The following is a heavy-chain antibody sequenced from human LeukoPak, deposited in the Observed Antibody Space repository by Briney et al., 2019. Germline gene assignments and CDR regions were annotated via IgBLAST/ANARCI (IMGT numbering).Heavy chain of an antibody. CDR3: ARDRYYDSSGYYEYFDY. D-gene: IGHD3-22*01. CDR2: ISYDGSNK. Sequence: PGRSLRLSCAASGFTFSSYAMHWVRQAPGKGLEWVAVISYDGSNKYYADSVKGRFTISRDNSKNTLYLQMNSPRAEDTAVYYCARDRYYDSSGYYEYFDYWGQGTLVTVSS. J-gene: IGHJ4*02. CDR1: GFTFSSYA. V-gene: IGHV3-30*04.